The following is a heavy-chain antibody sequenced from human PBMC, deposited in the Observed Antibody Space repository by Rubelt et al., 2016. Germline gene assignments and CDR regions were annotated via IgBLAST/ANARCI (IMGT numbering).Heavy chain of an antibody. D-gene: IGHD4-17*01. J-gene: IGHJ5*02. CDR3: ARDLGHGRDNWCDP. Sequence: QVQLVQSGAEVKKPGASVKVSCKASGYTFTSYGISWVRQAPGQGLEWMGWISAYNGNTKFVRKSQGWVPMTTDTATRTAYMELRSLRSEYTSVYYCARDLGHGRDNWCDPLGQGTLVTVSS. CDR1: GYTFTSYG. V-gene: IGHV1-18*01. CDR2: ISAYNGNT.